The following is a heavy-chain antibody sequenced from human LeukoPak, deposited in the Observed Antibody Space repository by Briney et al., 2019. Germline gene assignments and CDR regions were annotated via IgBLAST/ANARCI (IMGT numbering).Heavy chain of an antibody. CDR2: ISGSGGST. Sequence: GGSLRLSCAASGFTFSSYEMNWVRQAPGKGLEWVSAISGSGGSTYYADSVKGRFTISRDNSKNTLYLQMNSLRAEDTAVYYCAKPPSGVYYYDSSGYYPFDYWGQGTLVTVSS. J-gene: IGHJ4*02. CDR1: GFTFSSYE. V-gene: IGHV3-23*01. D-gene: IGHD3-22*01. CDR3: AKPPSGVYYYDSSGYYPFDY.